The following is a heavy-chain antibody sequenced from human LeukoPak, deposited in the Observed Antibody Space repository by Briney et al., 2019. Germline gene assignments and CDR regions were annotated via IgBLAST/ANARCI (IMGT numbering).Heavy chain of an antibody. J-gene: IGHJ4*02. V-gene: IGHV3-23*01. CDR2: ITGSGGST. CDR3: ARWLYSSGWCLDY. CDR1: GFTFNNYA. D-gene: IGHD6-19*01. Sequence: QPGGSLRLSCAASGFTFNNYAMSWVRQAPGKGLEWVSTITGSGGSTYSADSVKGRFTISRDNAKNSQYLQMNNLRAEDTAVYYCARWLYSSGWCLDYWGQGTLVTVSS.